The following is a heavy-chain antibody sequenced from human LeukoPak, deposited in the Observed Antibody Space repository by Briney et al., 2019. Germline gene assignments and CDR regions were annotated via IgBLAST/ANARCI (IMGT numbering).Heavy chain of an antibody. CDR3: ARVRDWFDP. J-gene: IGHJ5*02. CDR1: GGSLSDYY. D-gene: IGHD4/OR15-4a*01. V-gene: IGHV4-34*01. Sequence: SSETLSLTCAVYGGSLSDYYWSWIRQPPGKGLEWTGYIWYSGFTYYNPSLKSRVTISVDTSKDQFFLKLSSVTAADTAMYYCARVRDWFDPWGQGTLVTVSS. CDR2: IWYSGFT.